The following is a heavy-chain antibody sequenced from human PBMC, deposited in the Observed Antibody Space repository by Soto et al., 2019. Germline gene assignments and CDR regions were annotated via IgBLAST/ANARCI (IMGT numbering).Heavy chain of an antibody. CDR1: GGSISSSSYY. V-gene: IGHV4-39*01. CDR3: ARDYYDSSGYYLHY. J-gene: IGHJ4*02. CDR2: IYYSGST. Sequence: QLQLQESGPGLVKPSDTLSLTCTVSGGSISSSSYYWGWIRQPPGKGLEWIGSIYYSGSTYYNPSLKSRVNLPVETSKNTYSLKLSSVTAADTAVYYCARDYYDSSGYYLHYWGQGTLVTVSS. D-gene: IGHD3-22*01.